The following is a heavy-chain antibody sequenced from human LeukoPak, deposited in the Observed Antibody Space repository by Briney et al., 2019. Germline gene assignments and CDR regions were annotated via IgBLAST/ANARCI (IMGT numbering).Heavy chain of an antibody. CDR1: GYTFTGYY. J-gene: IGHJ5*02. CDR2: INPNSGGT. V-gene: IGHV1-2*02. CDR3: AMYDFWSGYQRDNWFDP. Sequence: ASVKVSCKASGYTFTGYYMHWVRQAPGQGLEWMGWINPNSGGTNYAQKFQGRVTMTRDTSISTAYMEPSRLRSDDTAVYYCAMYDFWSGYQRDNWFDPWGQGTLVTVSS. D-gene: IGHD3-3*01.